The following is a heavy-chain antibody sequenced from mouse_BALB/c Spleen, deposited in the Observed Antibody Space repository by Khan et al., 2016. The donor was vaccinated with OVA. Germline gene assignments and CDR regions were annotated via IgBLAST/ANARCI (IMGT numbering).Heavy chain of an antibody. CDR1: GYTFTDYV. D-gene: IGHD4-1*01. Sequence: QVQLQQSGPELVKPGASVKMSCKASGYTFTDYVMNWVKQRNGQGLEWIGQIYPGSDSTYYNEKFKGKATLTADRSSSTAYMQLSNLTSEASAVYVCARAGWDVFAYWGQGTLVTVSA. CDR3: ARAGWDVFAY. CDR2: IYPGSDST. V-gene: IGHV1-77*01. J-gene: IGHJ3*01.